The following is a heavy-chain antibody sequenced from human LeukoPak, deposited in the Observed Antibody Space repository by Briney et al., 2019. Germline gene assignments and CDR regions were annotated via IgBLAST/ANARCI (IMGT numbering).Heavy chain of an antibody. J-gene: IGHJ6*02. D-gene: IGHD1/OR15-1a*01. CDR2: ISGSGGST. Sequence: GGSLRLSCAASGFTLSSYTMSWVRQAPGKGLEWVSGISGSGGSTYYADSVKGRFTISGDNSQNTLYLQMNSLRTEDTAVYYCGRIAINANNGMDVWGQGTTVTVSS. V-gene: IGHV3-23*01. CDR1: GFTLSSYT. CDR3: GRIAINANNGMDV.